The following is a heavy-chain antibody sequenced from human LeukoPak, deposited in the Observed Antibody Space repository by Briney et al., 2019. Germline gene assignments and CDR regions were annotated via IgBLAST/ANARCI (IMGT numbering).Heavy chain of an antibody. CDR3: ARAGGTSHPPHLGY. CDR2: IYSGGST. Sequence: GGSLRLSCAASGFAVSSNYMSWVRQAPGKGLEWVSVIYSGGSTYYADSVKGRFTISRDNSKNTLYLQMNSLRAEDTAVYYCARAGGTSHPPHLGYWGQGTLVTVSS. CDR1: GFAVSSNY. J-gene: IGHJ4*02. D-gene: IGHD2-2*01. V-gene: IGHV3-66*01.